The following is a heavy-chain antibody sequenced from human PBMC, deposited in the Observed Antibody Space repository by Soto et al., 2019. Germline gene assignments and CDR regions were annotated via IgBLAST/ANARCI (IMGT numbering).Heavy chain of an antibody. J-gene: IGHJ4*03. CDR2: VYHTERT. Sequence: SETLSLTCTVSGGSFKSGSYSWSWIRQPTGQGLGRIGYVYHTERTNYNPSLKSRASISMDTSKNQFSLKRDSVTADYQAVNVEARDFDFFDPWGHGTVFTGSS. CDR3: ARDFDFFDP. D-gene: IGHD3-9*01. V-gene: IGHV4-61*01. CDR1: GGSFKSGSYS.